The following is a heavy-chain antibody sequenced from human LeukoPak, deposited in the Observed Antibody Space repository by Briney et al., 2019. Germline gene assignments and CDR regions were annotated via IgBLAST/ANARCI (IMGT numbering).Heavy chain of an antibody. CDR3: AKESTVTPGNVNWFDP. CDR1: GFTFSSYE. Sequence: PGGSLRLSCAASGFTFSSYEMNWVRQAPGKGLEWISYISSSGSTRYYADSVKGRFTISRDNAKKSLYLQMNSLRAEDTAMYYCAKESTVTPGNVNWFDPWGQGTLVTVSS. V-gene: IGHV3-48*03. D-gene: IGHD4-17*01. CDR2: ISSSGSTR. J-gene: IGHJ5*02.